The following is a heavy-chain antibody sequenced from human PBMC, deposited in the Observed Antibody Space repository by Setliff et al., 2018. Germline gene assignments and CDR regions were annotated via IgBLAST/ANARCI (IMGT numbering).Heavy chain of an antibody. CDR2: ISSSGTSI. Sequence: NPGGSLRLSCAASGFTFSDYYMNWIRQAPGKGLEWISYISSSGTSIYYADSVKGRFTISKDNAKNSLYLQMNSLRAEDTAVYYCARGYPVTFDIWGQGTMVTVSS. CDR1: GFTFSDYY. V-gene: IGHV3-11*04. CDR3: ARGYPVTFDI. D-gene: IGHD1-1*01. J-gene: IGHJ3*02.